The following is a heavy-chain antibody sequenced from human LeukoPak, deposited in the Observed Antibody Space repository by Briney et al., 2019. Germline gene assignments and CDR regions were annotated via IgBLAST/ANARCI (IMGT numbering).Heavy chain of an antibody. CDR3: ARVGKGDYGGNGYYYYGMDV. Sequence: GGSLRLSCAASGFTFSDYYMSWIRQAPGKGLEWVSYISISGSTIYYADSVKGRFTISRDNAKNALYLQMNSLRAEDRAVYYCARVGKGDYGGNGYYYYGMDVWGQGTTVTVSS. J-gene: IGHJ6*02. V-gene: IGHV3-11*01. D-gene: IGHD4-23*01. CDR2: ISISGSTI. CDR1: GFTFSDYY.